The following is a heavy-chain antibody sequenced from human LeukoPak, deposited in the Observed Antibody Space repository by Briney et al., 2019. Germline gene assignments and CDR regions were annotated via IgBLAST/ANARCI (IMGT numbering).Heavy chain of an antibody. CDR3: ARDGVAEGIYFDC. CDR1: GFTFRSHW. V-gene: IGHV3-7*01. J-gene: IGHJ4*02. CDR2: INKDGSEK. D-gene: IGHD3-16*01. Sequence: PGGPLRLSCAASGFTFRSHWMSWLRQAPGKGLEWVANINKDGSEKYYVDSVKGRFTISRDNAKNSLYLQMNSLRGEDTAEYYYARDGVAEGIYFDCWGEGNLVTVSS.